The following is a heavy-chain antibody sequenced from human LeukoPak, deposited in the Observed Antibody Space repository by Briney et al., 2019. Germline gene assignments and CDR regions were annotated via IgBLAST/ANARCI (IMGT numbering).Heavy chain of an antibody. CDR3: ARDLAYSRLAH. CDR2: INPEGSEK. Sequence: GGSLRLSCGVSGLTFSSSWMDWVRQARGKGLEWGASINPEGSEKYSADSVKGRFTTSRDNPKNSLYLQMDTLRVEDTAFYYCARDLAYSRLAHWGQGMLVTVSS. V-gene: IGHV3-7*01. CDR1: GLTFSSSW. J-gene: IGHJ4*02. D-gene: IGHD5-18*01.